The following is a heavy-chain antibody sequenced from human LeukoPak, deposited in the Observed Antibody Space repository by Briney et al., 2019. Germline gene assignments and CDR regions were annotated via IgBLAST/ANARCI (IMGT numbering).Heavy chain of an antibody. J-gene: IGHJ4*02. V-gene: IGHV3-9*01. Sequence: PGGSLRLSCAASGFTFDDYAMHWVRQAPGKGLEWVSGISWNSVRKDCADSVKGRFTISRDNAKNSLYLQMNSLRAEDTAVYYCARDSNSGWIDYWGQGTLVTVSS. CDR1: GFTFDDYA. CDR3: ARDSNSGWIDY. D-gene: IGHD6-19*01. CDR2: ISWNSVRK.